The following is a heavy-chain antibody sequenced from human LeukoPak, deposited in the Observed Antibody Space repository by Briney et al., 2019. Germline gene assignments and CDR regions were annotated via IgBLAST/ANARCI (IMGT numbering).Heavy chain of an antibody. V-gene: IGHV1-18*03. D-gene: IGHD5-18*01. CDR2: ISAYNGNT. CDR3: ATWRAYSS. Sequence: ASVKVSCKASGYTFTSYGISWVRQAPGQGLEWMGWISAYNGNTNYAQKLQGRVTMTRNTSVSTAYMELSNLRSEDMAVYYCATWRAYSSWGQGTLVTVSS. J-gene: IGHJ5*02. CDR1: GYTFTSYG.